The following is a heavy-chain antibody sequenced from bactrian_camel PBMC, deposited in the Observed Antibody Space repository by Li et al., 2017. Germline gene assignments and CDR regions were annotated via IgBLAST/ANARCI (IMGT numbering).Heavy chain of an antibody. V-gene: IGHV3-2*01. Sequence: VQLVESGGGSVQAGGSPRLSCAASGFTFSSYHMSWVRQAPGKGLEWVSSIYSDGSETYYADSVKGRFTISRDNAKNTVYLQMNSLKSEVTAMYYCATGHCLTCTGGDCLRSEAYKEEYNYWGQGTQVTV. CDR1: GFTFSSYH. CDR3: ATGHCLTCTGGDCLRSEAYKEEYNY. CDR2: IYSDGSET. D-gene: IGHD7*01. J-gene: IGHJ4*01.